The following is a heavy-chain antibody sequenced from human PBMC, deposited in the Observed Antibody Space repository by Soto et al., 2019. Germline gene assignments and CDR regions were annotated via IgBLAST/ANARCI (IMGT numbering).Heavy chain of an antibody. D-gene: IGHD3-9*01. V-gene: IGHV2-70*01. CDR3: ARMLRGRSFDSIQNGC. Sequence: SRPTLVNPTQTLTLTCTFSGFSLTTSGMCVTWIRQPPGKALEWLALIDWGDDKYYNTSLMTRLTLSKDTSKNQVDLTMNNMDPVDTGTYCCARMLRGRSFDSIQNGCWGHGTRGT. J-gene: IGHJ4*01. CDR2: IDWGDDK. CDR1: GFSLTTSGMC.